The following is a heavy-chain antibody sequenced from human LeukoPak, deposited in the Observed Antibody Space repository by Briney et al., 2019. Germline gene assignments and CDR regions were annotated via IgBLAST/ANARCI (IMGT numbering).Heavy chain of an antibody. J-gene: IGHJ1*01. CDR2: SRADDYST. D-gene: IGHD4-23*01. Sequence: QAGGSLRLSCVAPGFAFSDSAMSWVRLTAGKGLEWVSLSRADDYSTYYADSVKGRFTISRDNSKNTMYLQMNSLRADDTAVYYCARGDGGDQGYFQDWGQGTLVTVSS. CDR3: ARGDGGDQGYFQD. V-gene: IGHV3-23*01. CDR1: GFAFSDSA.